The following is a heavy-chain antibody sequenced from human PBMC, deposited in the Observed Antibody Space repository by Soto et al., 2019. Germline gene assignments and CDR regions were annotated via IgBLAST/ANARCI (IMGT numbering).Heavy chain of an antibody. Sequence: GGSLRLSCAASGFTFSSYAMHWVRQAPGKGLEWVAVISYDGSNKYYADSVKGRFTISRDNSKNTLYLQMNSLRAEDTAVYYCASEYCSGGSCYYYGMDVWGQGTTVTVSS. CDR2: ISYDGSNK. D-gene: IGHD2-15*01. J-gene: IGHJ6*02. CDR1: GFTFSSYA. V-gene: IGHV3-30-3*01. CDR3: ASEYCSGGSCYYYGMDV.